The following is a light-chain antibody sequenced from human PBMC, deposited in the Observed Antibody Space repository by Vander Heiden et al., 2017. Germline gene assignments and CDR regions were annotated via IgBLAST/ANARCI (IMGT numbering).Light chain of an antibody. J-gene: IGKJ2*01. V-gene: IGKV4-1*01. CDR1: QSVSYSSNNKNY. CDR3: QQDDSTPYT. CDR2: WAS. Sequence: DIVMTQSPDSLAVSLCERATINRSSSQSVSYSSNNKNYLAWYQQKPGQPPKLLIYWASTRESGVPDRFSGSGSGTDFTLTISSLQAEDVAVYYCQQDDSTPYTFGQGTKLEIK.